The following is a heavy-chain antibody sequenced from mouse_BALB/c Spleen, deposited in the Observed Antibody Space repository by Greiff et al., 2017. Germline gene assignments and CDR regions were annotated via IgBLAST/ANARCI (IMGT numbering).Heavy chain of an antibody. Sequence: VQLQQSGAELVRSGASVKLSCTASGFNIKDYYMHWVKQRPEQGLEWIGWIDPENGDTEYAPKFQGKATMTADTSSNTAYLQLSSLTSEDTAVYYCARSSNYAMDYWGQGTSVTVSS. CDR3: ARSSNYAMDY. CDR1: GFNIKDYY. J-gene: IGHJ4*01. CDR2: IDPENGDT. V-gene: IGHV14-4*02. D-gene: IGHD1-1*01.